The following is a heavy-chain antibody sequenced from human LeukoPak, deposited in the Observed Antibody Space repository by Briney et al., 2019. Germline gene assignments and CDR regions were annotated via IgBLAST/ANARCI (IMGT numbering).Heavy chain of an antibody. CDR2: ISYDGSNK. CDR3: ARDLSSSWYPPYYYYGMDV. V-gene: IGHV3-30*04. CDR1: GFTFSSYA. J-gene: IGHJ6*02. D-gene: IGHD6-13*01. Sequence: GRSLRLSCAASGFTFSSYAMHWVRQAPGKGLEWVAVISYDGSNKYYADSVKGRFTIYRDNSKNTLYLQMNSLRAEDTAVYYCARDLSSSWYPPYYYYGMDVWGQGTTVTVSS.